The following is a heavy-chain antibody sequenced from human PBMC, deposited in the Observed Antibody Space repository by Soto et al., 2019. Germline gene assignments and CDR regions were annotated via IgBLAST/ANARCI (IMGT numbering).Heavy chain of an antibody. D-gene: IGHD1-26*01. CDR1: GYSFSTYW. Sequence: PGESLKISCKGSGYSFSTYWIGWVRQMPGKGLEWMGIGYPGDSESRYSPFFQGQVTMSADKSISTAYLQWSSRKASDTALYYCARLSGPVAGVDSWGQGTLVTVSS. J-gene: IGHJ4*02. V-gene: IGHV5-51*01. CDR2: GYPGDSES. CDR3: ARLSGPVAGVDS.